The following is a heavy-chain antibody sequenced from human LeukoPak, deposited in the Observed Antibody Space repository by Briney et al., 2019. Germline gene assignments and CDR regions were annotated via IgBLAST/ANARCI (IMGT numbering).Heavy chain of an antibody. CDR1: GFTSSSYA. Sequence: GGSLRLSCAASGFTSSSYAMSWVRQAPGKGLEWVSAISGSGGSTYYADSVKGRFTISRDNSKNTLYLQMNSLRAEDTAVYYCAKTGGSYYREFDYWGQGTLVTVSS. D-gene: IGHD1-26*01. J-gene: IGHJ4*02. V-gene: IGHV3-23*01. CDR3: AKTGGSYYREFDY. CDR2: ISGSGGST.